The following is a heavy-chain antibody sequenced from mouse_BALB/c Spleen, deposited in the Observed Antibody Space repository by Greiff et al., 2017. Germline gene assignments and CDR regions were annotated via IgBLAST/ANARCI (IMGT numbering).Heavy chain of an antibody. D-gene: IGHD2-2*01. J-gene: IGHJ4*01. Sequence: VKVVESGPDLVAPSQSLSITCTVSGFSLTSYGVHWVRQPPGKGLEWLVVIWSDGSTTYNSALKSRLSISKDNSKSQVFLKMNSLQTDDTAMYYCARHGAYGYDAGYYAMDYWGQGTSVTVSS. CDR1: GFSLTSYG. CDR3: ARHGAYGYDAGYYAMDY. CDR2: IWSDGST. V-gene: IGHV2-6-2*01.